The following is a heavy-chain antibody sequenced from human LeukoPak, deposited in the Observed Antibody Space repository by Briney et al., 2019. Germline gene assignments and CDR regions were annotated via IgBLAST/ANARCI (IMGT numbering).Heavy chain of an antibody. CDR1: GVSISSYY. CDR3: ASTICISTSCYPGVVDY. V-gene: IGHV4-4*07. CDR2: IYSSGST. D-gene: IGHD2-2*01. Sequence: ASETLSLTCTVSGVSISSYYWTWIRQPAGKGLEWIGRIYSSGSTNYNPALRSRLTISVDTSKNQFSLKLSSVTAADTAVYYCASTICISTSCYPGVVDYWGQGTLVTVSS. J-gene: IGHJ4*02.